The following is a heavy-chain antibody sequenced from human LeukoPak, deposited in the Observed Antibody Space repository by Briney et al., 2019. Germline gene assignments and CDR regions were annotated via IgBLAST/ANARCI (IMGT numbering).Heavy chain of an antibody. V-gene: IGHV1-18*01. CDR2: ISAYNGNT. CDR1: GGTFSSYA. Sequence: GASVKVSCKASGGTFSSYAISWVRQAPGQGLEWMGWISAYNGNTNYAQKLQGRVTMTTDTSTSTAYMELRSLRSDDTAVYYCARDQRVMVRGVITTIDYWGQGTLVTVSS. CDR3: ARDQRVMVRGVITTIDY. D-gene: IGHD3-10*01. J-gene: IGHJ4*02.